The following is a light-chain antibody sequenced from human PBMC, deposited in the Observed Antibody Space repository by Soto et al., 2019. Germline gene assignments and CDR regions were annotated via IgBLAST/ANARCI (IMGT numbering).Light chain of an antibody. Sequence: EIVLTQSPDTLSLSPGERASLSCRASQSVKTYSAGYQQKPGQAPRLLIYSASHRATGIPDRFSGSGSGTDFTLTISRLEPEDFAVYYCHQRNSWPQTFGQGTKLEIK. V-gene: IGKV3-11*01. CDR3: HQRNSWPQT. CDR2: SAS. CDR1: QSVKTY. J-gene: IGKJ2*01.